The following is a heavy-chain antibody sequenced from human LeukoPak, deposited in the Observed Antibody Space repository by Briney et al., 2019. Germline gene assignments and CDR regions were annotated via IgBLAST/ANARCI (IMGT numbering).Heavy chain of an antibody. D-gene: IGHD6-6*01. V-gene: IGHV1-18*01. CDR1: GYTFISYG. Sequence: ASVKVSCKASGYTFISYGISWVGQAPGQGLEWMGWISAYNGNTNYAQKLQGRVTMTTYTSTSTAYMELKRLRSDDTAVYYCARAVGSLAARWYFVLWGRGTLVTVSS. CDR3: ARAVGSLAARWYFVL. CDR2: ISAYNGNT. J-gene: IGHJ2*01.